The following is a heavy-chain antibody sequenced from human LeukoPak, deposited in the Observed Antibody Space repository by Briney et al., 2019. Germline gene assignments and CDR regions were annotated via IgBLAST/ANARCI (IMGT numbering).Heavy chain of an antibody. Sequence: GASVKVSCKASGYTFTSYGISWARQAPGQGLEWMGWINPNSGGTNYAQKFQGRVTMTRDTSISTAYMELSRLRSDDTAVYYCARVYPSIQLWDYWGQGTLVTVSS. CDR3: ARVYPSIQLWDY. CDR2: INPNSGGT. CDR1: GYTFTSYG. J-gene: IGHJ4*02. V-gene: IGHV1-2*02. D-gene: IGHD5-18*01.